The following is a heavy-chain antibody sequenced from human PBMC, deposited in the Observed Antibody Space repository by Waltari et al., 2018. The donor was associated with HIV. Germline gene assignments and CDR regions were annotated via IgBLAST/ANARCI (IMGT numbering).Heavy chain of an antibody. D-gene: IGHD2-15*01. CDR1: GYTFTGYY. CDR3: ARDLSCSGGSCYNF. V-gene: IGHV1-2*06. CDR2: INPNSGGT. Sequence: QVQLVQSGAEVKKPGASVKVSCKASGYTFTGYYLHWVRQAPGQGLEWMGRINPNSGGTNYAQKCQGRVTMTRDTSISTAYMELSRLRSDDTAVYYCARDLSCSGGSCYNFWGQGTLVTVSS. J-gene: IGHJ4*02.